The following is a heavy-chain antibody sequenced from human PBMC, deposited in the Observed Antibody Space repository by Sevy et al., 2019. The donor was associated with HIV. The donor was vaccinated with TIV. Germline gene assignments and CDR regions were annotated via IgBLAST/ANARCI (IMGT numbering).Heavy chain of an antibody. CDR1: GGSISSYY. J-gene: IGHJ3*02. CDR2: IYYSGST. Sequence: SETLSLTCTVSGGSISSYYWSWIRQPPGKGLEWIGYIYYSGSTNYNPSLKSRVTISVDTSKNQFSLKLSSVTAADTAVYYCARGRGADAFDIWGQWTMVTVSS. V-gene: IGHV4-59*01. CDR3: ARGRGADAFDI.